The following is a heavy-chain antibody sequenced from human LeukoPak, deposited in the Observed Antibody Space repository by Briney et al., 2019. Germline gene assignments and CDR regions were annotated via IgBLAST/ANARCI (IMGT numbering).Heavy chain of an antibody. V-gene: IGHV4-34*01. D-gene: IGHD2-15*01. CDR1: GGSFSGYY. J-gene: IGHJ3*02. CDR3: ARGVGGSFDI. CDR2: INHSGST. Sequence: PSETLSLTCAVYGGSFSGYYWSWTRQPPGKGLEWIGEINHSGSTNYNPSLKSRVTISVDTSKNQFSLKLSSVTAADTAVYYCARGVGGSFDIWGQGTMVTVSS.